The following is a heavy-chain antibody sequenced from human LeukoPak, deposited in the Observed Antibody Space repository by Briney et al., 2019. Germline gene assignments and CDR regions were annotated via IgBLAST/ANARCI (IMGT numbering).Heavy chain of an antibody. D-gene: IGHD6-19*01. CDR2: IYWDDDK. Sequence: SGPTLVNPTQTLTLTCTFSGLSLSTSGVGVGWIRQPPGKALEWLALIYWDDDKRYSPSLKSRLTITKDTSKNQVVLTMTNMDPVDTATYYCAHDRTGSGWLPPNPFDYWGQGTLVTVSS. V-gene: IGHV2-5*02. CDR1: GLSLSTSGVG. J-gene: IGHJ4*02. CDR3: AHDRTGSGWLPPNPFDY.